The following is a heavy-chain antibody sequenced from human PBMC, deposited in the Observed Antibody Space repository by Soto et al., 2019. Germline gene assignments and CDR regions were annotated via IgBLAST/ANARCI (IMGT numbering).Heavy chain of an antibody. CDR2: TIPIFGTA. D-gene: IGHD3-22*01. Sequence: SVKVSCKASGGTFSSYAISWVRQAPGQGLEWMGGTIPIFGTANYAQKFQGRVTITADESTSTAYMELSSLRSEDTAVYYCARGPYYYDSSGYSNFDYWGQGTLVTVSS. CDR1: GGTFSSYA. J-gene: IGHJ4*02. CDR3: ARGPYYYDSSGYSNFDY. V-gene: IGHV1-69*13.